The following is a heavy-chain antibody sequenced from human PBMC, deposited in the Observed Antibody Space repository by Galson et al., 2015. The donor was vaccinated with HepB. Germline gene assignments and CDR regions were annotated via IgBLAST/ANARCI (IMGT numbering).Heavy chain of an antibody. CDR1: GFTFSSYA. Sequence: SLRLSCAASGFTFSSYAMSWVRQAPGKGLEWVSAISGSGGSTYYADSVKGRFTISRDNSKNTLYLQMNSLRAEDTAVYYCANLKREQYSSSWYLMGTRFDYWGQGTLVTVSS. D-gene: IGHD6-13*01. V-gene: IGHV3-23*01. J-gene: IGHJ4*02. CDR3: ANLKREQYSSSWYLMGTRFDY. CDR2: ISGSGGST.